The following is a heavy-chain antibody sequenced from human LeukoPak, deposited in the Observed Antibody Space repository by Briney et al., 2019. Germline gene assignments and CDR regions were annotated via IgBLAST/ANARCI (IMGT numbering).Heavy chain of an antibody. CDR3: ARVWGYYDSSGYSYYFDY. CDR1: GGSISSYY. CDR2: IFYSGTT. Sequence: SETLSLTCTVSGGSISSYYWSWIRQPPGKGLEWIGHIFYSGTTKYNPSLKSRVTISVDSSKNQFSLKLNSVIAADTAVYYCARVWGYYDSSGYSYYFDYWGQGTLVTVSS. J-gene: IGHJ4*02. V-gene: IGHV4-59*01. D-gene: IGHD3-22*01.